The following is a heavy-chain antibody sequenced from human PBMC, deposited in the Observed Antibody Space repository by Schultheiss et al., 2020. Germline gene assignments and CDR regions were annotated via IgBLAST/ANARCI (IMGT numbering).Heavy chain of an antibody. CDR2: IYYSGST. J-gene: IGHJ3*02. CDR3: ARDRELERRDAFDI. V-gene: IGHV4-59*01. CDR1: GGSISSYY. Sequence: SQTLSLTCTVSGGSISSYYWSWIRQPPGKGLEWIGYIYYSGSTNYNPSLKSRVTISVDTSKNQFSLKLSSVTAADTAVYYCARDRELERRDAFDIWGQGTMVTVSS. D-gene: IGHD1-1*01.